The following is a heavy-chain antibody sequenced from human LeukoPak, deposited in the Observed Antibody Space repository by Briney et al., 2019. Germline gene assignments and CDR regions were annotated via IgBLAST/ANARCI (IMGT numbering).Heavy chain of an antibody. CDR1: GFTFSSYA. CDR2: ISGSGGST. D-gene: IGHD6-19*01. CDR3: AKVEDSSGWYAHYYYYGVDV. J-gene: IGHJ6*02. V-gene: IGHV3-23*01. Sequence: GGSLRLSCAASGFTFSSYAMSWVRQAPGEGLEWVSAISGSGGSTYYADSVKGRFTISRDNSKNTLYLQMNSLRAEDTAVYYCAKVEDSSGWYAHYYYYGVDVWGQGTTVTVSS.